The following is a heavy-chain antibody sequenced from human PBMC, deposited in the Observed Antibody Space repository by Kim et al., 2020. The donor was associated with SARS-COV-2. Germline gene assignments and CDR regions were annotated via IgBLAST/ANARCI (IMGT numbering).Heavy chain of an antibody. CDR3: ARHPAPGAVAATGGRYFDY. Sequence: SETLSLTCTVSGGSISSSSYYWGWIRQPPGKGLEWIGSIYYSGSTYYNPSLKSRVTISVDTSKNQFSLKLSSVTAADTAVYYCARHPAPGAVAATGGRYFDYWGQGTLVTVSS. D-gene: IGHD6-19*01. CDR1: GGSISSSSYY. CDR2: IYYSGST. V-gene: IGHV4-39*01. J-gene: IGHJ4*02.